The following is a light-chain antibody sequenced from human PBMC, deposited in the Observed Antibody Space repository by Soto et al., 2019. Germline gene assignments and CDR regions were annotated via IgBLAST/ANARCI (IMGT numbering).Light chain of an antibody. Sequence: QAVLTQPPSVSAAPGQEVTISCSGSSSNVGPNSLSWYQQLPGTAPKLVIYDNNKRPSGIPARFSGSKSGTSATLGITGLQTGDEAEYYCGAWDDRLTVYVFGSGTKLTVL. V-gene: IGLV1-51*01. CDR2: DNN. CDR3: GAWDDRLTVYV. CDR1: SSNVGPNS. J-gene: IGLJ1*01.